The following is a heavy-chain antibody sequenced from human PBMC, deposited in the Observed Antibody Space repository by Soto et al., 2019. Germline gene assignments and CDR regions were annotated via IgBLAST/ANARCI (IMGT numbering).Heavy chain of an antibody. V-gene: IGHV3-7*03. J-gene: IGHJ4*02. CDR1: VFSFSSHW. CDR2: IKQDGNDK. CDR3: ARYSYSSGPQDS. D-gene: IGHD6-19*01. Sequence: ESGGDLVQPGGSLRLSCAASVFSFSSHWMSWVRQAPGKGLEWVANIKQDGNDKRYVDSVKGRFTISRDNAKSSLYLQMNSLRAEDTAVYYCARYSYSSGPQDSWGQGTLVTVSS.